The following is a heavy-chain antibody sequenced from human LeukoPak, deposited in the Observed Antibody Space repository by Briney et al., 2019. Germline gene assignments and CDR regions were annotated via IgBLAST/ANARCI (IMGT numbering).Heavy chain of an antibody. V-gene: IGHV4-34*01. Sequence: PSETLSLTCAVYGGSFSGYYWSWIRQPPGKGLEWIGEINHSGSTNYNPSLKSRVTISVDTSKNQFSLKLSSVTAADTAVYYCARYDSSSFVFDYWGQGTLVTVSS. CDR3: ARYDSSSFVFDY. CDR2: INHSGST. J-gene: IGHJ4*02. CDR1: GGSFSGYY. D-gene: IGHD6-6*01.